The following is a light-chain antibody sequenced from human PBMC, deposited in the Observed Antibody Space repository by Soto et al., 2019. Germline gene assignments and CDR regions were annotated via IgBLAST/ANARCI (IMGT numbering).Light chain of an antibody. V-gene: IGLV2-23*02. J-gene: IGLJ2*01. CDR3: CSYAGGSIYVL. CDR2: EVS. Sequence: QSALTQPASVSGSPGQSITISCTGTSGDVGNFNLVSWYQHHPGKAPDLIIYEVSKRPSGVSNRFSGSKSGNTASLTISGLQAEDEADYYCCSYAGGSIYVLFGGGTKVPVL. CDR1: SGDVGNFNL.